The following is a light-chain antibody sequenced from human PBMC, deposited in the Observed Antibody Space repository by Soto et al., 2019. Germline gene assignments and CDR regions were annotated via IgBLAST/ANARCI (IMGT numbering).Light chain of an antibody. CDR3: LQHNTYPWT. V-gene: IGKV1-17*01. J-gene: IGKJ1*01. CDR1: QGIGDD. CDR2: AAS. Sequence: DIQMTQSPSSLSASVGDRVIITCRASQGIGDDLGWYQQKPGKAPKRLIYAASSLQGGVPSRFSGSGSVTDFTLTIRSLQPDDFASYYCLQHNTYPWTSGPGTKVEVK.